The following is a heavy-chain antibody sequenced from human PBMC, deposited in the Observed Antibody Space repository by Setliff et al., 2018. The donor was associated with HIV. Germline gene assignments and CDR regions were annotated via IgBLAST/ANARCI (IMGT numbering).Heavy chain of an antibody. CDR1: GYKFTDYF. Sequence: ASVKVSCKTSGYKFTDYFMHWVRRAPGQGLGWVGRINPNNGATNYAQRFQGRVTIASDSSITTVYMDLSSLRSDDTAVYYCATSNRAFDIWGQGTMVTVSS. CDR3: ATSNRAFDI. D-gene: IGHD1-1*01. J-gene: IGHJ3*02. V-gene: IGHV1-2*06. CDR2: INPNNGAT.